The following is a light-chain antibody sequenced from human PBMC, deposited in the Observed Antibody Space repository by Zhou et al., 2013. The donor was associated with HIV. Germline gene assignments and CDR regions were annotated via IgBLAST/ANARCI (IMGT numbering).Light chain of an antibody. V-gene: IGKV1-27*01. Sequence: DIQMTQSPSSLSASVGDRVTITCRASQSIGSYLAWYQQKPGKVPKVLIYAASTLQSGVPSRFSGSGSGTHFTLTISSLQPEDVATYYCQKFNSAPRTFGGRDQGGDQT. CDR2: AAS. CDR3: QKFNSAPRT. J-gene: IGKJ4*01. CDR1: QSIGSY.